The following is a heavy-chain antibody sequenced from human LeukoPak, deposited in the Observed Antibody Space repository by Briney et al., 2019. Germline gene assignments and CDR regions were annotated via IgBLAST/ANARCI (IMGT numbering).Heavy chain of an antibody. D-gene: IGHD6-13*01. CDR2: INHSGST. CDR3: ARAAQGSGGIAAAGLDY. V-gene: IGHV4-34*01. CDR1: GGSFSGYY. J-gene: IGHJ4*02. Sequence: SETLSLTCAVYGGSFSGYYWSWIRQPPGKGLEWIGEINHSGSTNYNPSLKSRVTISVDTSKNQFSLKLSSVTAADTAVYYCARAAQGSGGIAAAGLDYWGQGTLVTVSS.